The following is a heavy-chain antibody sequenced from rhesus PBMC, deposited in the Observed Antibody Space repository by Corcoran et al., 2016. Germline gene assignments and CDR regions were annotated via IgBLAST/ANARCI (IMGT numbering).Heavy chain of an antibody. CDR2: SYCSSTRP. Sequence: QVQLQESGPGVVKPSETLSLTCAVSGGSISDSYRWSWIRQPPGKGLEWIGYSYCSSTRPTHTPTLSSRVTMSNDPSKKQLALKLSSVTAADTAVYYCARQGGDSLDVWGRGVLVTVSS. CDR3: ARQGGDSLDV. V-gene: IGHV4S10*01. CDR1: GGSISDSYR. J-gene: IGHJ5-2*02.